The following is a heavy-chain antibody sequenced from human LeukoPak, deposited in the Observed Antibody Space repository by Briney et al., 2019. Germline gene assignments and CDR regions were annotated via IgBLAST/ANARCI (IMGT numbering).Heavy chain of an antibody. V-gene: IGHV4-59*01. D-gene: IGHD2-15*01. CDR1: GGSISSYY. CDR2: IYYSGST. J-gene: IGHJ5*02. Sequence: SETLPLTCTVSGGSISSYYWSWIRQPPGKGLEWIGYIYYSGSTNYNPSLKSRVTISVDTSKNQFSLKLSSVTAADTAVYYCARDRGYCSGGSCPNWFDPWGQGTLVTVSS. CDR3: ARDRGYCSGGSCPNWFDP.